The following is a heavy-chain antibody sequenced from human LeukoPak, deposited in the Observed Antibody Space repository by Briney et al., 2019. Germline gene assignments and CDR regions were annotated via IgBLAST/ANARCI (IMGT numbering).Heavy chain of an antibody. Sequence: SETLSLTCTVSGCSISSSSYYWGWIRQPPGKGLEWIGSIYYSGSTYYNPSLKSRVTISVDTSKNQFSLKLSSVTAADTAVYYCASSQGDIVVVVAATFVFDYWGQGTLVTVSS. V-gene: IGHV4-39*01. J-gene: IGHJ4*02. D-gene: IGHD2-15*01. CDR1: GCSISSSSYY. CDR3: ASSQGDIVVVVAATFVFDY. CDR2: IYYSGST.